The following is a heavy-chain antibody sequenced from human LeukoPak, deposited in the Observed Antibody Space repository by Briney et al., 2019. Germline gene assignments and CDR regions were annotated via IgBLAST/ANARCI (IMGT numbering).Heavy chain of an antibody. CDR2: ITGSGTST. D-gene: IGHD3-10*01. CDR1: GFTFSSYA. J-gene: IGHJ6*04. Sequence: PGGSLRLSCAASGFTFSSYAMSWVRQARGKGLEWVSAITGSGTSTYYADSVKGRFTISRDNSKNTLYLQMNSLRAEDTALYYCAKNSGIQGVWGKGTTVTVSS. CDR3: AKNSGIQGV. V-gene: IGHV3-23*01.